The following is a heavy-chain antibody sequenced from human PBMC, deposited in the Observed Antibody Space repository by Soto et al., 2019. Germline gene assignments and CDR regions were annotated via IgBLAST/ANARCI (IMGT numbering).Heavy chain of an antibody. Sequence: PSETLSLTCTVSGASISSGGYYWSWIRQHPGKGLEWIGYIYYSGNTYYNPSLKSRVTISLDTSKNQFSLKLSSVTAADTAVYYCARRMQNYYAMDVWGQGTTVTVSS. D-gene: IGHD2-15*01. V-gene: IGHV4-31*03. CDR1: GASISSGGYY. J-gene: IGHJ6*02. CDR3: ARRMQNYYAMDV. CDR2: IYYSGNT.